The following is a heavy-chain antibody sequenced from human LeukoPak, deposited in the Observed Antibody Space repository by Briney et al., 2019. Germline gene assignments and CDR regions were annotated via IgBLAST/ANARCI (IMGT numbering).Heavy chain of an antibody. CDR3: GRGGSSGYNYNAFDI. J-gene: IGHJ3*02. CDR1: GFTLSSFE. CDR2: ISISDSTI. Sequence: PGGSLRLSCAASGFTLSSFEMNWVRQAPGKGLEWVSYISISDSTISYADSVRGRFTISRDNARNSLYLQMNSLRAEDTAVYYCGRGGSSGYNYNAFDIWGQGTMATVSS. D-gene: IGHD3-22*01. V-gene: IGHV3-48*03.